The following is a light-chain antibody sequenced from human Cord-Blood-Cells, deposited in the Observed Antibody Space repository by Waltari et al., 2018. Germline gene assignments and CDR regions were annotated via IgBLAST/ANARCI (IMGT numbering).Light chain of an antibody. CDR2: GAP. CDR1: QRVSSK. J-gene: IGKJ4*01. CDR3: QQYNNWPPLT. V-gene: IGKV3-15*01. Sequence: EVVISESPPHPSVPYGECTHLSCRASQRVSSKLAWYQQKPGQAPRILIYGAPTRATGIPARFSGSGSGTEFTLTISSLQSEDFAVYYCQQYNNWPPLTFGGGTKVEIK.